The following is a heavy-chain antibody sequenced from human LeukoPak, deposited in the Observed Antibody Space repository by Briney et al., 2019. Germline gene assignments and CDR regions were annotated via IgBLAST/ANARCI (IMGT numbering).Heavy chain of an antibody. V-gene: IGHV4-34*01. Sequence: SETLSLTCTVSGGSISSYYWSWIRQPPGKGLEWIGEINHSGSTNYNPSLKSRVTISIDTSKDHFSLKLSSVTAADTAMYYCARGGHYGSGSYFREGPLGYWGQGTLVTVSS. CDR1: GGSISSYY. D-gene: IGHD3-10*01. CDR3: ARGGHYGSGSYFREGPLGY. J-gene: IGHJ4*02. CDR2: INHSGST.